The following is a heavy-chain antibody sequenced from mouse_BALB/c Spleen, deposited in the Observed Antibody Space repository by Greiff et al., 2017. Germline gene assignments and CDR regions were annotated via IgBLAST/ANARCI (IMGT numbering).Heavy chain of an antibody. CDR2: IWAGGST. Sequence: QVQLKESGPGLVAPSQSLSITCTVSGFSLTSYGVHWVRQPPGKGLEWLGVIWAGGSTNYNSALMSRLSISKDNSKSQVFLKMNSLQTDNTAMYYCARGYGNYRYFDVWGAGTTVTVSS. J-gene: IGHJ1*01. D-gene: IGHD2-1*01. V-gene: IGHV2-9*02. CDR3: ARGYGNYRYFDV. CDR1: GFSLTSYG.